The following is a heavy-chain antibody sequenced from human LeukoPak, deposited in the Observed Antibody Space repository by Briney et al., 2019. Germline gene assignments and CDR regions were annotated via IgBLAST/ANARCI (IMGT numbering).Heavy chain of an antibody. V-gene: IGHV3-21*01. Sequence: GGSLRLSCAASGFTFSSYSMNWVRQAPGKGLEWVSSISSSSSYIYYADSVKGRFTISRDNAKNSLYLQMNSLRAEDTAVYYCARGRGTYDSSGYYWYWGQGTLVTVSS. CDR3: ARGRGTYDSSGYYWY. CDR1: GFTFSSYS. J-gene: IGHJ4*02. CDR2: ISSSSSYI. D-gene: IGHD3-22*01.